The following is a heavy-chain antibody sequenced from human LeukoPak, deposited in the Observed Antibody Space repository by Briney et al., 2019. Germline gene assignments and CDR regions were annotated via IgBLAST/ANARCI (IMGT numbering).Heavy chain of an antibody. D-gene: IGHD1-1*01. V-gene: IGHV4-59*08. CDR3: ARRISSWNVYIDK. CDR2: IYCSGTT. Sequence: SETLSLTCTVSGVSLSGYYWRWLRQTPGKGREWIGYIYCSGTTNYKRSLQSGVIISLDTPKNQFSLSVTSVTAADTAMYFCARRISSWNVYIDKWGQGIQVTVSS. CDR1: GVSLSGYY. J-gene: IGHJ4*02.